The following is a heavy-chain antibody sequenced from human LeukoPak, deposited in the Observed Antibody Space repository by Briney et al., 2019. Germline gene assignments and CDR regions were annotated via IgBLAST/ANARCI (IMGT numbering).Heavy chain of an antibody. V-gene: IGHV3-64*01. CDR1: GFTFNNYA. D-gene: IGHD2-21*02. CDR2: ISADGSDT. CDR3: AREGDSGPTDY. J-gene: IGHJ4*02. Sequence: PGGSLRLSCAASGFTFNNYAMHWVRQAPGERLVYVSAISADGSDTYYANSVKGRFTISRDDSKNMLYLQMGSLRAEDMAVYYCAREGDSGPTDYWGQGTLVTVSS.